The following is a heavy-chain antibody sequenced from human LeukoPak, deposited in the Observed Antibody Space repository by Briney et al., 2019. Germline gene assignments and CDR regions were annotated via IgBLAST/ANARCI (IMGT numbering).Heavy chain of an antibody. J-gene: IGHJ5*02. CDR2: IDSDGSGT. D-gene: IGHD1-1*01. V-gene: IGHV3-74*01. CDR1: GFTFSSYW. CDR3: ARDSPRTGP. Sequence: GGSLRLSCAASGFTFSSYWMHWVRQVSGKGLVWVSHIDSDGSGTTYADSVKGRFTISRDNARNTLYLQMNSLRDEDTAVYYCARDSPRTGPWGQGTLVTVSS.